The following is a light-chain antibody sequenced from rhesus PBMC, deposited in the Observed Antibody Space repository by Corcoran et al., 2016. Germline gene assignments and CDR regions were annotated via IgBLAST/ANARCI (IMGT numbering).Light chain of an antibody. CDR1: SSDIGGYNY. V-gene: IGLV2-32*02. CDR3: CSYAGSSTYI. J-gene: IGLJ1*01. Sequence: QAALTQPRSVSGSPGQSVTISCTGTSSDIGGYNYVSWYQQHPGPAPKLMIYEVTKRPSGVSDRFSGSKSGNTASLTISGLQAEDEADYYCCSYAGSSTYIFGAGTRLTVL. CDR2: EVT.